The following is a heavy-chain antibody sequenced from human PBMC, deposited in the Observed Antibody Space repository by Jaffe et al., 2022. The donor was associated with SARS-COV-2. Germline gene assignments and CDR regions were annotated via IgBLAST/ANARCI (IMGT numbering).Heavy chain of an antibody. V-gene: IGHV7-4-1*02. CDR3: ARHDSGSYYKAFMDV. Sequence: QVQLVQSGSESKKPGASVKVSCKASGYTFTSYAMNWVRQAPGQGLEWMGWINTNSGNPMYAQGFTGRFIFSLDTSVTTAYLQISSLEAEDTAVYYCARHDSGSYYKAFMDVWGKGTTVTVSS. J-gene: IGHJ6*03. CDR1: GYTFTSYA. CDR2: INTNSGNP. D-gene: IGHD3-10*01.